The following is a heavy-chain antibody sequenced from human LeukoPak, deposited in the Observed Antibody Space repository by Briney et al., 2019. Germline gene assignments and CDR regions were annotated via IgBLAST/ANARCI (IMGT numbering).Heavy chain of an antibody. CDR1: GFTSDDYA. J-gene: IGHJ5*02. Sequence: PGGSLRLSCAASGFTSDDYAMHWVRQAPGKGLEWVSGISWNSGNIGYADSVKGRFTISRDNAKNFLYLQMNSLRPEDTALYYCAKVTGRIFGVGGFGPWGQGTLVTVSS. CDR3: AKVTGRIFGVGGFGP. D-gene: IGHD3-3*01. CDR2: ISWNSGNI. V-gene: IGHV3-9*02.